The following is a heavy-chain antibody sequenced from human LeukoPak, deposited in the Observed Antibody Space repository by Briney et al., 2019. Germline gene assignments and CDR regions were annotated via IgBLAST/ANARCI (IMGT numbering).Heavy chain of an antibody. J-gene: IGHJ5*02. CDR2: IYYSGST. D-gene: IGHD3-22*01. Sequence: SETLSLTCTVSGGSISSYYWSWIRQPPGKGLEWIGYIYYSGSTNYNPSLKSRVTISVDTSKNQFSLKLSSVTAADTAVYYCARVEYYYDSSGYGGNWFDPWGQGTLVTVSS. CDR1: GGSISSYY. V-gene: IGHV4-59*12. CDR3: ARVEYYYDSSGYGGNWFDP.